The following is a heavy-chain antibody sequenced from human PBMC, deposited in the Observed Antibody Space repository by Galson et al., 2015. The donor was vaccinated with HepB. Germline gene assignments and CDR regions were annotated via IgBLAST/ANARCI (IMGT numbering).Heavy chain of an antibody. Sequence: SLRLSCAASGFTFSSYDMHWVRQATGKGLEWVSAIGTAGDTYYPGSVKGRFTISRENAKNSLYLQMNSLRAGDTAVYYCARGLYAAAYHDAFDIWGQGTMVTVSS. CDR1: GFTFSSYD. CDR2: IGTAGDT. D-gene: IGHD2-2*01. CDR3: ARGLYAAAYHDAFDI. V-gene: IGHV3-13*04. J-gene: IGHJ3*02.